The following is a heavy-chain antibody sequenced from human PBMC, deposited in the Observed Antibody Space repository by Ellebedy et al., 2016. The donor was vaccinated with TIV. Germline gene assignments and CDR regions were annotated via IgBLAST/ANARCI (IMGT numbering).Heavy chain of an antibody. D-gene: IGHD1-26*01. CDR2: HYYSWST. CDR3: ASRGWELLGGHLSWFYP. Sequence: MPSETLSLTCTVSGGSISGSNYYWGWVRQPPGKGPESMGNHYYSWSTLDSPSLESRVTISVDMSKNQFSLKLTSVTAADTGVYYGASRGWELLGGHLSWFYPWGQGTLVTVSS. V-gene: IGHV4-39*01. CDR1: GGSISGSNYY. J-gene: IGHJ5*02.